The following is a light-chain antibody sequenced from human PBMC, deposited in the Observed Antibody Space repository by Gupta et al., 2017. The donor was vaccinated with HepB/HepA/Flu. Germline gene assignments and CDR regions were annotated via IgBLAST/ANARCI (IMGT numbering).Light chain of an antibody. CDR1: QSVSSSY. V-gene: IGKV3-20*01. CDR2: GAS. Sequence: ELVLKQSHGTLSLSPWERATLSCRASQSVSSSYLAWYQQKPGQAPRLLIYGASSRATGIPDRFSGSGSGTDFTLTISRLEPEDFAVYYCQQYGSSPPFTFGPGTKVDIK. J-gene: IGKJ3*01. CDR3: QQYGSSPPFT.